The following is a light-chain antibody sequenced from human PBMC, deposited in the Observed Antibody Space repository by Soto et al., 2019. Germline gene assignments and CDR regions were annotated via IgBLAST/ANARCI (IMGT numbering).Light chain of an antibody. CDR2: KTD. CDR1: NSNIGGRNY. J-gene: IGLJ2*01. CDR3: ASYDDSGSSVL. V-gene: IGLV1-47*01. Sequence: QPVLTQPPSASGTPGQKVTLSCSGSNSNIGGRNYVFWYRQLPGTAPKLLIYKTDQQPSGVPDRFSATRSGSSASLAISGLRSEDEAEDYCASYDDSGSSVLVGGGTKVTFL.